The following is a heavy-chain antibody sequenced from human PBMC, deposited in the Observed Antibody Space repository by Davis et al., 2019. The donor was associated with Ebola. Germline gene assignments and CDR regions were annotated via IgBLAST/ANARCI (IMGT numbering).Heavy chain of an antibody. V-gene: IGHV1-3*01. CDR1: GYTFISYA. CDR3: ARSDSNYGGALRY. D-gene: IGHD4-11*01. J-gene: IGHJ4*02. Sequence: ASVKVSCKASGYTFISYAIHWVRQAPGQRLEWMGWINPGNGYTKYSQKFQGRVTITRDTSANTVSMELSSLRSEDTVVYYCARSDSNYGGALRYWGQGTLVTVSS. CDR2: INPGNGYT.